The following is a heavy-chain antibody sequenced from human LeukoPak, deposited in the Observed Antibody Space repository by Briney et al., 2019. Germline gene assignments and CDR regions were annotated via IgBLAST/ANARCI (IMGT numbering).Heavy chain of an antibody. CDR3: ARAMITFGGVIDIFDY. CDR2: IYYSGST. CDR1: GGSVSSGSYY. V-gene: IGHV4-61*01. D-gene: IGHD3-16*02. J-gene: IGHJ4*02. Sequence: SETLSLTCTVSGGSVSSGSYYWSWIRQPPGKGLEWIGYIYYSGSTNYNPSLKSRVTISVDTSKNQFSLKLSSVTAADTAVYYCARAMITFGGVIDIFDYWGQGTLVTVSS.